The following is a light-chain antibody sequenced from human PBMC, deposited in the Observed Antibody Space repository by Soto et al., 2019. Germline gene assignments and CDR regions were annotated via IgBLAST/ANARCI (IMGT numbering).Light chain of an antibody. J-gene: IGLJ1*01. V-gene: IGLV2-18*02. CDR2: DVS. CDR3: SSYTSSSTYV. CDR1: SSDVGGSNG. Sequence: QSALTQPPSVSGSPGQSVAISCTGTSSDVGGSNGVSWYQQPPGTAPKLIIYDVSNRPSGVPDRFSGSKSGNTASLIISGLQAEDEGDYYCSSYTSSSTYVFGTGRKVTDL.